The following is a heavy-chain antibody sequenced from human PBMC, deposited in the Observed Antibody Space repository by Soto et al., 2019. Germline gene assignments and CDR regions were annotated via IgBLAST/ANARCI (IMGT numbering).Heavy chain of an antibody. V-gene: IGHV1-3*01. J-gene: IGHJ4*02. Sequence: VQLVQSGAEVKKPGASVTVSCKASGYTFTSFAIHWVRQAPGQRPEWMGWINADTGNTKYSQRFQGRVTFARDTSANTADMQVSSVRSEDTAVYFCAREVVSGYDLGYWGQGTLVTVSS. D-gene: IGHD5-12*01. CDR3: AREVVSGYDLGY. CDR1: GYTFTSFA. CDR2: INADTGNT.